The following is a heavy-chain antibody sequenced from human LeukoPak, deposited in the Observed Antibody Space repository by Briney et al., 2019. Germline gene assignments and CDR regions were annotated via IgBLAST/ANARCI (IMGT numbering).Heavy chain of an antibody. CDR1: GFSFSSYR. Sequence: GGSLRLSCAASGFSFSSYRMNWVRQAPGKGLEWVSSVSNSGDYIHYADSVKGRFTISRDNSKNSLYLQMNSLRAEDTAFYYCAKDMYPNQNYFDYWGQGALVTVSS. J-gene: IGHJ4*02. D-gene: IGHD1-14*01. CDR3: AKDMYPNQNYFDY. CDR2: VSNSGDYI. V-gene: IGHV3-21*04.